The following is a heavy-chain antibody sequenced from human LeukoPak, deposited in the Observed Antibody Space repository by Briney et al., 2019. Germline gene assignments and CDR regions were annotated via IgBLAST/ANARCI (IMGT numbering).Heavy chain of an antibody. Sequence: PSETLSLTCTVSGYSISSGYYWGWIRQPPGKGLEWIGSIYSSGSTYYNASLQSRVTISVDTSKNQFSLKLSSVTAADTAVYYCARERVWRYCGGDSCGWFDPWGQGTLVTVSS. CDR1: GYSISSGYY. V-gene: IGHV4-38-2*02. D-gene: IGHD2-21*02. CDR3: ARERVWRYCGGDSCGWFDP. CDR2: IYSSGST. J-gene: IGHJ5*02.